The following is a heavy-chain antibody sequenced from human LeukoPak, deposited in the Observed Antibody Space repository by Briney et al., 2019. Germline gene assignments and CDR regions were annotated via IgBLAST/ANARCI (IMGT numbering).Heavy chain of an antibody. CDR3: ASVMRWELHGGLDY. CDR2: SSSSGSTI. V-gene: IGHV3-11*01. Sequence: GGSLRLSCAASGFTFSYYYMSWIRQAPGKGLEWVSYSSSSGSTIYYADSVKGRFTISRDNAKNSLYLQMNSLRAEDTAVYYCASVMRWELHGGLDYWGQGTLVTVSS. CDR1: GFTFSYYY. J-gene: IGHJ4*02. D-gene: IGHD1-26*01.